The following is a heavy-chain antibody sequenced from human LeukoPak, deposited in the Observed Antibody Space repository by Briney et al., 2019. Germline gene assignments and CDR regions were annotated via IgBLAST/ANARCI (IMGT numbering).Heavy chain of an antibody. Sequence: GGSLRLSCAASEFTFTSYEMNWVRQAPGKGLEWVSYISSSGSTIYYADSVKGRFTISRDNSKNTLYLQMNSLRAEDTAVYYCAKDLVGGILWFGELSPSDYWGQGTLVTVSS. V-gene: IGHV3-48*03. D-gene: IGHD3-10*01. J-gene: IGHJ4*02. CDR1: EFTFTSYE. CDR2: ISSSGSTI. CDR3: AKDLVGGILWFGELSPSDY.